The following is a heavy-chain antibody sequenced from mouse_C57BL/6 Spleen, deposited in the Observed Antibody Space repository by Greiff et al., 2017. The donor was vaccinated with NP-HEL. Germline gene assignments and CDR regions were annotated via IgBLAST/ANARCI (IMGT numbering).Heavy chain of an antibody. D-gene: IGHD2-14*01. Sequence: VQLQQSGAELAKPGASVKLSCKASGYTFTSYWMHWVKQRPGQGLEWIGYINPSSGYTKYNQKFKDKATLTADKSSSTAYMQLSSLTYEDSAVYDCVRWVPFLYLDYWGQGTTLTGSS. V-gene: IGHV1-7*01. J-gene: IGHJ2*01. CDR1: GYTFTSYW. CDR2: INPSSGYT. CDR3: VRWVPFLYLDY.